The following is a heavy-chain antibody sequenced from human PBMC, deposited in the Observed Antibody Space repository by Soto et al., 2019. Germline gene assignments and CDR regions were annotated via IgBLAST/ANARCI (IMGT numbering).Heavy chain of an antibody. CDR3: ASSVLSRGAPRGYFDY. CDR1: GGTFSSYA. J-gene: IGHJ4*02. Sequence: SVKVSCKASGGTFSSYAVSWVRQAPGQGLEWMGGIIPIFGTANYAQKFQGRVTITADESTSTAYMELSSLRSEDTAVYYCASSVLSRGAPRGYFDYWGQGTLVTVSS. D-gene: IGHD2-2*01. CDR2: IIPIFGTA. V-gene: IGHV1-69*13.